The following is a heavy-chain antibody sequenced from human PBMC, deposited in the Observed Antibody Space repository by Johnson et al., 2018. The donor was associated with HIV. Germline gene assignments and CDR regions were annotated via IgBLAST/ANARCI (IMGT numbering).Heavy chain of an antibody. CDR1: GFIFSDYV. V-gene: IGHV3-30*04. J-gene: IGHJ3*02. D-gene: IGHD5-12*01. CDR2: ISADGRNK. Sequence: VQLVESGGGVVQPGRSLRLSCAASGFIFSDYVIHWVRQAPGKGLEWVSVISADGRNKYSADSVKGRFTISRDNSKNTLYLKMNSLRGEYTAVYYCARSSRYSAYDSDAFDIWGQGTTVTVSS. CDR3: ARSSRYSAYDSDAFDI.